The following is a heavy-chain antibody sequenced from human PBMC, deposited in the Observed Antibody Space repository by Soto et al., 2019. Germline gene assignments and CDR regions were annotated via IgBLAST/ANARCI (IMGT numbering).Heavy chain of an antibody. D-gene: IGHD3-3*01. J-gene: IGHJ4*02. CDR2: AFHSGST. Sequence: QLQLQESGPGLVKPSETLSLTCTVSGASISSGTNYWGWIRQPPGRGLEWIGSAFHSGSTYYNPSLTSRVTIFVDTSTNQFSLKLTSVTAADTAVYYCARGIFYFDNWGQGTLVTVSS. CDR3: ARGIFYFDN. V-gene: IGHV4-39*01. CDR1: GASISSGTNY.